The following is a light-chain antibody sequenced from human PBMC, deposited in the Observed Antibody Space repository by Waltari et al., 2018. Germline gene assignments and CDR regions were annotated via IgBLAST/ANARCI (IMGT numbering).Light chain of an antibody. Sequence: DIVMTQSPDSLAVSLGERATINCKSSPSLIYGSDNKNYLAWYQQKPGQRPKLLIYWASTRESGVPDRFSGSGSGTDFTLTISSLQAEDVAVYYCQQYYVTPVYTFGQGTKLEIK. CDR3: QQYYVTPVYT. J-gene: IGKJ2*01. V-gene: IGKV4-1*01. CDR1: PSLIYGSDNKNY. CDR2: WAS.